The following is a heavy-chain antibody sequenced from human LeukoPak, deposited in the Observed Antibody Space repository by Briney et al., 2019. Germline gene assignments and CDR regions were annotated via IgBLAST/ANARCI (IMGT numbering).Heavy chain of an antibody. V-gene: IGHV1-18*04. Sequence: ASVKVSCKASGYTFASYGISWVRQAPGQGLEWMGWISAYNGNTNYAQKLQGRVTMTTDTSTSTAYMELRSLRSDDTAVYYCARNLCGGSSTSCYENYFDYWGQGTLVTVSS. J-gene: IGHJ4*02. D-gene: IGHD2-2*01. CDR1: GYTFASYG. CDR3: ARNLCGGSSTSCYENYFDY. CDR2: ISAYNGNT.